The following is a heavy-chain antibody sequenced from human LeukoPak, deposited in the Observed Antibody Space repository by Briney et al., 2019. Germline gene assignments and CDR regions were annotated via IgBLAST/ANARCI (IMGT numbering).Heavy chain of an antibody. Sequence: SVKVSCKASGGTFSSYAISWVRQAPGQGLEWMGGIIPIFGTANYAQKFQGRVTITRDTSASTAYMELSSLRSEDTAVYYCAREDIQLWNYFDYWGQGTLVTVSS. CDR2: IIPIFGTA. D-gene: IGHD5-18*01. V-gene: IGHV1-69*05. CDR3: AREDIQLWNYFDY. CDR1: GGTFSSYA. J-gene: IGHJ4*02.